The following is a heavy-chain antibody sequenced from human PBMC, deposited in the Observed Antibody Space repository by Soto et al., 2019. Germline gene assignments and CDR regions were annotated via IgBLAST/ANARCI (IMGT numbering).Heavy chain of an antibody. CDR2: ISGSGGST. D-gene: IGHD2-2*01. V-gene: IGHV3-23*01. J-gene: IGHJ5*02. CDR3: AKGPTSLVVPAAYNGFAP. CDR1: GFTFSSYA. Sequence: PGGSLRLSCAASGFTFSSYAMSWVLQAPGKGLEWVSAISGSGGSTYYADSVKGRFTISRDNSKNTLYLQMNSLRAEDTAVYYCAKGPTSLVVPAAYNGFAPWAREPWSPSPQ.